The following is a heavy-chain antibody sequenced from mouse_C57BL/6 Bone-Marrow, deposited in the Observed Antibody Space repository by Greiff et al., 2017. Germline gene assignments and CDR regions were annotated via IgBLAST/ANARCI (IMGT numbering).Heavy chain of an antibody. CDR1: GYAFSSSW. CDR2: IYPGDGDT. CDR3: AREGMDY. V-gene: IGHV1-82*01. J-gene: IGHJ4*01. Sequence: VQLQESGPELVKPGASVKISCKASGYAFSSSWMNWVKQRPGKGLEWIGRIYPGDGDTNYNGKFKGKATLTADKSSSTAYMQLSSLTSEDSAVYCCAREGMDYWGQGTSVTVSS.